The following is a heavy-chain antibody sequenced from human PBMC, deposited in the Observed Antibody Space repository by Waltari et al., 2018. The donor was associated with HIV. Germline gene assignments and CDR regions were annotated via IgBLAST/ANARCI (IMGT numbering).Heavy chain of an antibody. J-gene: IGHJ4*02. CDR2: ISYDGSNK. Sequence: QVQLVESGGGVVQPGRFLRLPCADYGLHFSSYAMQGFRQAPGKGLEWVAVISYDGSNKYYADSVKGRFTISRDNSKNTLYLQMNSLRAEDTAVYYCARDPQYCSSTSCSYYFDYWGQGTLVTVSS. CDR1: GLHFSSYA. D-gene: IGHD2-2*01. V-gene: IGHV3-30-3*01. CDR3: ARDPQYCSSTSCSYYFDY.